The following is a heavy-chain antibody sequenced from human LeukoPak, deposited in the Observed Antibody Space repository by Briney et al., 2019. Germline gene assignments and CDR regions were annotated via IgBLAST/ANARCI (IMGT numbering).Heavy chain of an antibody. V-gene: IGHV3-7*01. CDR2: IKQDGSEK. Sequence: PGGSLRLSCAASGFDFSFYWMSWVRQAPGKGLEWVANIKQDGSEKYYVDSVKGRFTISRDNAKNSLYLQMNSLRAEDTAVYYCARARGITIFGVAQNIHNDGAFDYWGQGTLVTVSS. CDR3: ARARGITIFGVAQNIHNDGAFDY. J-gene: IGHJ4*02. CDR1: GFDFSFYW. D-gene: IGHD3-3*01.